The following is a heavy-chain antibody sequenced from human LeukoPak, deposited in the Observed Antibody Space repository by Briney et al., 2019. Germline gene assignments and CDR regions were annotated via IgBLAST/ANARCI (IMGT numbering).Heavy chain of an antibody. Sequence: PGGSLRLSCAASGFTFNTYAMNWVRQAPGKGLEWVSIAFSDGRTFYADSVKGRFTISRDSSKNTVFLQMNSLRAEDTAVYYCARGDFDYWGQGTLVTVSS. CDR2: AFSDGRT. V-gene: IGHV3-23*01. J-gene: IGHJ4*02. CDR3: ARGDFDY. CDR1: GFTFNTYA.